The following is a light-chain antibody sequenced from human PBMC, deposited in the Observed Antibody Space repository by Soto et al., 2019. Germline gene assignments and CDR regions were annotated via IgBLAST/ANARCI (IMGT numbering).Light chain of an antibody. J-gene: IGKJ4*01. CDR1: QSISSW. V-gene: IGKV1-5*03. CDR3: QQYENLPLT. Sequence: DIQMTHSPSTLSSYLLDIVTITYRASQSISSWLAWYQQKPGKAPKLLIYKASSLESGVPSRFSGSGTGTEYTFTISSLQAEDNGTYYCQQYENLPLTFGGGTKVDIK. CDR2: KAS.